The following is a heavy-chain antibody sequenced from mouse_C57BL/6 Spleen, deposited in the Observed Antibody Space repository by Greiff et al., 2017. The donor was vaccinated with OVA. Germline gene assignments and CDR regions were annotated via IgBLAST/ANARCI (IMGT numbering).Heavy chain of an antibody. CDR1: GFTFSSYA. CDR3: ARDGGQLRLEYFDY. Sequence: EVHLVESGGGLVKPGGSLKLSCAASGFTFSSYAMSWVRQTPEKRLEWVATISDGGSYTYYPDNVKGRFTISRDNAKNNLYLQMTHLKSEDTAMYYCARDGGQLRLEYFDYWGQGTTLTVSS. J-gene: IGHJ2*01. D-gene: IGHD3-2*02. CDR2: ISDGGSYT. V-gene: IGHV5-4*01.